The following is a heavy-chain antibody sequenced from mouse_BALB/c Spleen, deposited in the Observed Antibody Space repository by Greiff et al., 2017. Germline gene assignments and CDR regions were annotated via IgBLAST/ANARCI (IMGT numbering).Heavy chain of an antibody. J-gene: IGHJ3*01. D-gene: IGHD1-1*01. CDR2: INPSTGYT. CDR1: GYTFTSYW. Sequence: VHLVESGAELAKPGASVKMSCKASGYTFTSYWMHWVKQRPGQGLEWIGYINPSTGYTEYNQKFKDKATLTADKSSSTAYMQLSSLTSEDSAVYYCARFPYGSSSFAYWGQGTLVTVSA. CDR3: ARFPYGSSSFAY. V-gene: IGHV1-7*01.